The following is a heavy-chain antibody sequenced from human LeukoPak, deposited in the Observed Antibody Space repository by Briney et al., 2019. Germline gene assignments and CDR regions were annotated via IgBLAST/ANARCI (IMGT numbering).Heavy chain of an antibody. CDR1: GFTFDDYA. CDR3: AKCSFYYYYMDV. J-gene: IGHJ6*03. Sequence: PGRSLGLSCAASGFTFDDYAMHWVRQAPGKGLEWVSGISWNSGSIGYADSVKGRFTISRDNAKNSLYLQMNSLRAEDTALYYCAKCSFYYYYMDVWGKGTTVTVSS. D-gene: IGHD6-13*01. CDR2: ISWNSGSI. V-gene: IGHV3-9*01.